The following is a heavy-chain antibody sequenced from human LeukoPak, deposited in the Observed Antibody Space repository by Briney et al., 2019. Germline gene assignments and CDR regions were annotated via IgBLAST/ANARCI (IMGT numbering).Heavy chain of an antibody. Sequence: GGSLRLSCAASGFTVNSNYKSWVRQAPGKGLEWVSVIYTGGTTDYADSVKGRFTISRDNSKNTLFLQMNSLRAEDTAVYYCARLPKTTYFDYWGQGTLVTVSS. CDR3: ARLPKTTYFDY. V-gene: IGHV3-53*01. J-gene: IGHJ4*02. CDR2: IYTGGTT. CDR1: GFTVNSNY. D-gene: IGHD4-11*01.